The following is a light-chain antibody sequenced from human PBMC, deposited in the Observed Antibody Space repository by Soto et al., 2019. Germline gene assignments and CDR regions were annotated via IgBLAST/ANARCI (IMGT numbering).Light chain of an antibody. CDR2: GAT. Sequence: DIQMTQSPSSLSASIGDRVTITSESSQDIGNSLNWDQQLPGKPPNLLIYGATNLEAGVPLRFSGRVSGTHFTFTIASLEPEDIATYSCQQYDDLPSITFGQGTRLENK. CDR1: QDIGNS. J-gene: IGKJ5*01. CDR3: QQYDDLPSIT. V-gene: IGKV1-33*01.